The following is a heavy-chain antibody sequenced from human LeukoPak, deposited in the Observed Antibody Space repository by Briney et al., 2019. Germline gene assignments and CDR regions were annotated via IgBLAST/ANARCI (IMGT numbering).Heavy chain of an antibody. V-gene: IGHV1-69*04. CDR3: ARYEAAAGLDYYYYGMDV. CDR2: IIPILGIA. D-gene: IGHD6-13*01. Sequence: GASVKVSCKASGATFSSCAISWVRQAPGQGLEWMGRIIPILGIANYAQKFQGRVTITADKSTSTAYMELSSLRSEDTAVYYCARYEAAAGLDYYYYGMDVWGQGTTVTVSS. CDR1: GATFSSCA. J-gene: IGHJ6*02.